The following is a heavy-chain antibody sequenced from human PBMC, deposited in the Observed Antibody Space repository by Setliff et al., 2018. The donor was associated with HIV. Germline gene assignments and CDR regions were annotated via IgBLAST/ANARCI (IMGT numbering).Heavy chain of an antibody. CDR2: IKSKSDGGAV. CDR3: TTYSSVYYHSDC. J-gene: IGHJ4*02. V-gene: IGHV3-15*01. D-gene: IGHD3-22*01. CDR1: GFTFSDVW. Sequence: PGGSLRLSCVVSGFTFSDVWTSWVRQAPGKGLEWNGRIKSKSDGGAVHYAAPVKGRFTISRDDSQDTLYLEMNSLTNEDTAMYYCTTYSSVYYHSDCWGQGTLVTVSS.